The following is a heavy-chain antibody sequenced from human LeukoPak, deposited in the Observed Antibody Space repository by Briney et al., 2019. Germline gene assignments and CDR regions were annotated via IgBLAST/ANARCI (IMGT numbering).Heavy chain of an antibody. CDR1: GYTFTSYG. CDR3: ARDQWGRSDFDY. V-gene: IGHV1-18*01. Sequence: ASVKVACKASGYTFTSYGISWVRQAPGQGLEWMGWISAYNGNTNYAQKLQGRVTMTTDTSTTTAYMELRSLRSDDTAVYYCARDQWGRSDFDYWGQGTLVTVSS. CDR2: ISAYNGNT. J-gene: IGHJ4*02. D-gene: IGHD1-26*01.